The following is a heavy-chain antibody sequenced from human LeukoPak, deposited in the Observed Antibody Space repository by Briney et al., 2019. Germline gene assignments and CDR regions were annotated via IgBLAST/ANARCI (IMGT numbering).Heavy chain of an antibody. CDR3: ARGASGIAAAGTIWFDP. CDR1: GGSISSGGYY. J-gene: IGHJ5*02. D-gene: IGHD6-13*01. Sequence: SETLSLTCTVSGGSISSGGYYWSWIRQHPGKGLEWIGYIYYSGSTYYNPSLKSRVTISVDTSKNQFSLKLSSVTAADTAVYYCARGASGIAAAGTIWFDPWGQGTLVTVSS. CDR2: IYYSGST. V-gene: IGHV4-31*03.